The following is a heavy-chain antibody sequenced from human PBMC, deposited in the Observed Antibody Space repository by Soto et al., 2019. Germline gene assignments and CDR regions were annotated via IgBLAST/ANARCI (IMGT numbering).Heavy chain of an antibody. CDR3: AKDSLTGTSPYWDY. CDR1: GFTFDDYA. J-gene: IGHJ4*02. CDR2: ISWNSGSI. V-gene: IGHV3-9*01. Sequence: EVQLVESGGGLVQPGRSLRLSCAASGFTFDDYAMHWVRQAPGKGLEWVSGISWNSGSIGYADSVKGRFTIPRDNAKNSLYLQMNSLRAEDTALYYCAKDSLTGTSPYWDYWGQGTLVTVSS. D-gene: IGHD1-20*01.